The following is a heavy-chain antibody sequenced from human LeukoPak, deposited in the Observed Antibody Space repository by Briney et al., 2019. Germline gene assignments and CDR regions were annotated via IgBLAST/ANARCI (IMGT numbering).Heavy chain of an antibody. CDR1: GGTFSSYA. CDR3: AREPPYTGHCDITTCDVSRFDL. Sequence: ASVKVSCKASGGTFSSYAISWVRQAPGQGLEWMGGIIPIFGTANYAQKFQGRVTITTDESTSTAFMELTGLTSDDTAVYFCAREPPYTGHCDITTCDVSRFDLWGQGTLVTVSS. CDR2: IIPIFGTA. J-gene: IGHJ4*02. D-gene: IGHD2-2*01. V-gene: IGHV1-69*05.